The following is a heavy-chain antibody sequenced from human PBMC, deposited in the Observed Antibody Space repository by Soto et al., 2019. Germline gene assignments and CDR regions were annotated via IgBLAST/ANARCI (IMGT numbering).Heavy chain of an antibody. CDR3: AKGDYGDYVGWFDP. D-gene: IGHD4-17*01. CDR2: ISWNSGSI. CDR1: GFTFDDYA. J-gene: IGHJ5*02. V-gene: IGHV3-9*01. Sequence: EVQLVESGGGLVQPGRSLRLSCAASGFTFDDYAMHWVRQAPGKGLEWVSGISWNSGSIGYADSVKGRFTISRDNAKNSLYLQMNSLRAEDTALYYCAKGDYGDYVGWFDPWGQGTLVTVSS.